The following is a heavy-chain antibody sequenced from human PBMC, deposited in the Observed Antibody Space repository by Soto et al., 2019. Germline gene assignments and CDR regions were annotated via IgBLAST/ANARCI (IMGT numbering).Heavy chain of an antibody. CDR3: TRVLTPYSSSWYLSYFDY. D-gene: IGHD6-13*01. CDR2: IRSKAYGGTT. J-gene: IGHJ4*02. CDR1: GFTFGDYA. Sequence: PGGSLRLSCTASGFTFGDYAMSWFRQAPGKGLEWVGFIRSKAYGGTTEYAASVKGRFTISRDDSKSIAYLQMDSLKTEDTAVYYCTRVLTPYSSSWYLSYFDYWGQGTLVTVSS. V-gene: IGHV3-49*03.